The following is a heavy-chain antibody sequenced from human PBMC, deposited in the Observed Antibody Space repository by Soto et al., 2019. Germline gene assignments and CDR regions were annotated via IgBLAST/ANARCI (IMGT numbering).Heavy chain of an antibody. CDR1: GFTFSSYA. D-gene: IGHD5-12*01. CDR3: AKDIDYDSFAFDI. J-gene: IGHJ3*02. CDR2: ISASGGYT. V-gene: IGHV3-23*01. Sequence: PGGSLRLSCAASGFTFSSYAVSWVRQAPGKGLEWVSGISASGGYTYYADTVKGRFTISRDNSKNTLYLQVNSLRAEDTAVYYCAKDIDYDSFAFDIWGQGTMVTVSS.